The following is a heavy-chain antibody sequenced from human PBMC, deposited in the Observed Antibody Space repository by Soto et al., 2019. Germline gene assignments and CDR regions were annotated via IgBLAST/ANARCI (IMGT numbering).Heavy chain of an antibody. CDR1: GATFSSYA. CDR2: IVPTVDTS. V-gene: IGHV1-69*14. J-gene: IGHJ4*02. Sequence: QVQLVQSGAEVRQPASSVKVSCKTSGATFSSYAITWVRQAPGQGLEWMGGIVPTVDTSTYAQKFQGRVTINADKFTNTVYMELSSLSSDDTAVYYCVRVVAIPGYPDNWGQGTLVTVSS. D-gene: IGHD5-12*01. CDR3: VRVVAIPGYPDN.